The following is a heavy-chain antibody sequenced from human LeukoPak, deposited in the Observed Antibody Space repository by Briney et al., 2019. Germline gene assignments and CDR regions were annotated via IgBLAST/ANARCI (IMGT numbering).Heavy chain of an antibody. D-gene: IGHD3-9*01. CDR1: GYTFTSYY. J-gene: IGHJ4*02. V-gene: IGHV1-46*01. CDR3: ARENPETGYYLDC. CDR2: INPSGGST. Sequence: ASVKVSCKASGYTFTSYYMHWVRQAPGQGLEWMGIINPSGGSTSYAQKFQGRVTMTRDTSTTTVYMELNSLRAEDTAVYYCARENPETGYYLDCWGQGTLVTVSS.